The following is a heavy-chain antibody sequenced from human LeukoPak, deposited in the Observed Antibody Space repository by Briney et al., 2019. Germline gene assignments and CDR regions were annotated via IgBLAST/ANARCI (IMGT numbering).Heavy chain of an antibody. V-gene: IGHV4-30-4*01. Sequence: SETLSLTCTVSGGSLSSNSYYWTWIRQPPGKGLEWIGYIYYSVSTYYNPSLKSRVTISVDTSKNQFSLKLSSVTAADTAVYYCARDRGGYGYFDYWGQGTLVTVSS. CDR1: GGSLSSNSYY. J-gene: IGHJ4*02. CDR3: ARDRGGYGYFDY. CDR2: IYYSVST. D-gene: IGHD5-12*01.